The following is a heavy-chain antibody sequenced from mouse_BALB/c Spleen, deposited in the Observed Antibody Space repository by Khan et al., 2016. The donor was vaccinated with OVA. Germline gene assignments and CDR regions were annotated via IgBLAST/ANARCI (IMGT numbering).Heavy chain of an antibody. CDR3: ARLEAI. J-gene: IGHJ2*01. CDR2: IWADGST. CDR1: GFTLTSYG. V-gene: IGHV2-9*02. Sequence: QVQLKESGPGLVAPSQSLSITCTVSGFTLTSYGVHWVRQPPGKGLEWLGVIWADGSTTNNSALMSRLSISKANSKDQVFLTLNSLQTDDTAMYYCARLEAIWGQGTTLTVSS. D-gene: IGHD3-2*02.